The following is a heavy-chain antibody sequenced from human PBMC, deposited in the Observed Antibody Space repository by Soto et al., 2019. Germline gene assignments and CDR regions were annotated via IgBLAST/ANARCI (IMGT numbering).Heavy chain of an antibody. V-gene: IGHV1-8*01. Sequence: VRQATVQGLEWMGWMNPSNGNAGYAQNFRGRVTMTSNTSITTAYMELSGLRYEDTAVYYCARRKERSGPNYFDVWGQGTLVTVSS. CDR3: ARRKERSGPNYFDV. D-gene: IGHD6-25*01. CDR2: MNPSNGNA. J-gene: IGHJ4*02.